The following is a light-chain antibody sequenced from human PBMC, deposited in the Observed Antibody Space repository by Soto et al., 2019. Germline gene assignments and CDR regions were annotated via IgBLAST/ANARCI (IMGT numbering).Light chain of an antibody. V-gene: IGKV1-39*01. CDR3: HQANSFPWT. J-gene: IGKJ1*01. CDR2: AAS. CDR1: QSISSY. Sequence: DIQMTQSPSSLSASVGDRVTITCRASQSISSYLNWYQQKPGKAPKLLIYAASSLQSGVPSRFSGSGSGTDFTLTISSLQPEDFATYYCHQANSFPWTFGQGTKVDIK.